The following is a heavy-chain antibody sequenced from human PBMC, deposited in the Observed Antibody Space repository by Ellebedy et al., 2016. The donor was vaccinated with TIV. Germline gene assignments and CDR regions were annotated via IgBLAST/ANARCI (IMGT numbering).Heavy chain of an antibody. Sequence: GESLKISCEASGFSFRSYWMSWVRQAPGKGLEWLANIYQDGSEQFYVDSVKGRFTISRDNAKNSVYLHMNSLRAEDTAVYYCVRRGSYGDYSVQVNSWFDLWGQGTLVTVSS. CDR2: IYQDGSEQ. D-gene: IGHD4-17*01. CDR1: GFSFRSYW. J-gene: IGHJ5*02. CDR3: VRRGSYGDYSVQVNSWFDL. V-gene: IGHV3-7*01.